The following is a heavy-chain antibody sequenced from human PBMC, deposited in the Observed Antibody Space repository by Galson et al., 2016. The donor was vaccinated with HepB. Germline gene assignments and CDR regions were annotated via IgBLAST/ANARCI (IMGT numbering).Heavy chain of an antibody. D-gene: IGHD5-18*01. V-gene: IGHV3-23*01. CDR3: AKDRGIGYSYGYSSEYYGMDG. Sequence: SLRLSCAASGFPFNNYAMNWVRQAPGKGLEWVSAISGSGGYTYYAGSVKGRFTISRVNSKNTRRLQMDRLRVEDTAVYYCAKDRGIGYSYGYSSEYYGMDGWGPGTTDTVSS. CDR1: GFPFNNYA. CDR2: ISGSGGYT. J-gene: IGHJ6*02.